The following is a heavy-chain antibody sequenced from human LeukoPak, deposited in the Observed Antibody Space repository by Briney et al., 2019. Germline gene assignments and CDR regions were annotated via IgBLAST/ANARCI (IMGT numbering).Heavy chain of an antibody. Sequence: SETLSLTCTVSGGSISSYYWGWIRQPPGKGLEWIGYIYYSGTTNYNPSLKSRVTMSVDTSKNQFSLKLNSVTAADTAVYYCARAYCSGGTCYSWYFQYWGQGTLVTVSS. J-gene: IGHJ1*01. CDR3: ARAYCSGGTCYSWYFQY. V-gene: IGHV4-59*01. CDR2: IYYSGTT. CDR1: GGSISSYY. D-gene: IGHD2-15*01.